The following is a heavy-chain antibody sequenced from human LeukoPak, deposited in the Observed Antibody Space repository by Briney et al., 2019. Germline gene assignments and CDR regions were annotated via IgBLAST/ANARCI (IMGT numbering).Heavy chain of an antibody. D-gene: IGHD3-10*01. V-gene: IGHV3-7*03. CDR3: ARGTYYYGLGSPETGY. CDR1: GFTFSGYW. CDR2: IKQDGSDK. Sequence: GGSLRLSCVASGFTFSGYWMSWVRQAPGKGLEWMANIKQDGSDKYYVDSVKGRFTISRDNATNSLYLQMNSRRAEYTAVYYCARGTYYYGLGSPETGYWGQGTLVTVSS. J-gene: IGHJ4*02.